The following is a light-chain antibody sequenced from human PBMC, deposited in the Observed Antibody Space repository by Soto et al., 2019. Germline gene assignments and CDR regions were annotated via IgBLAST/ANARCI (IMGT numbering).Light chain of an antibody. V-gene: IGLV1-44*01. CDR1: SSNIGSNT. CDR2: SNN. CDR3: AAWDDSLNAYV. J-gene: IGLJ1*01. Sequence: QSVLTQPPSGSGTPGQRVTISCSGSSSNIGSNTVNWYQQLPGTAPKLLIYSNNERPSGVPDRLSGSKSGTSASLAISGLQSEDEADFYCAAWDDSLNAYVIGTGTKVTVL.